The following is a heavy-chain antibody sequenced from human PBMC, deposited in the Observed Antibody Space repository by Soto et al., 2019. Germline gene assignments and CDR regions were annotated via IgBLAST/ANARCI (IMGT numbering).Heavy chain of an antibody. CDR1: GGSISSSSYY. CDR2: IYYSGST. J-gene: IGHJ5*02. D-gene: IGHD6-13*01. CDR3: AGNDHKYSSSWYNWFDP. Sequence: SETLSLTCTVSGGSISSSSYYWGWIRQPPGKGLEWIGSIYYSGSTYYNPSLKSRVTISVDTSKNQFSLKLSSVTAADTAVYYCAGNDHKYSSSWYNWFDPWGQGTLVTVSS. V-gene: IGHV4-39*01.